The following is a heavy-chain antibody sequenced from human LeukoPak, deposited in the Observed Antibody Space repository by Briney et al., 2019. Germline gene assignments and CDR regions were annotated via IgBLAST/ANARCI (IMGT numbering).Heavy chain of an antibody. D-gene: IGHD4-23*01. CDR2: ISAYNGNT. J-gene: IGHJ4*02. CDR1: GYTFTSYG. V-gene: IGHV1-18*01. CDR3: ARGWLAETTVVTPYNY. Sequence: APVKVSCKASGYTFTSYGISWVRQAPGQGLEWMGWISAYNGNTNYAQKLQGRVTMTTDTSTSTAYMELRSLRSDDTAVYYCARGWLAETTVVTPYNYWGQGTLVTVSS.